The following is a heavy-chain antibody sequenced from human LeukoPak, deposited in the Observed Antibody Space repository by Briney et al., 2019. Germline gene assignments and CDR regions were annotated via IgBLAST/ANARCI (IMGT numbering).Heavy chain of an antibody. CDR1: GYTFTSYY. CDR2: INPSGGST. D-gene: IGHD6-13*01. V-gene: IGHV1-46*01. CDR3: ARTIAAAGSLVWFDP. Sequence: ASVKVSCKASGYTFTSYYMHWVRQAPGQGLEWMGIINPSGGSTSYAQKFQGRVTMTRHTSTSTVYMELSSLRSEDTAVYYCARTIAAAGSLVWFDPWGQGTLVTVSS. J-gene: IGHJ5*02.